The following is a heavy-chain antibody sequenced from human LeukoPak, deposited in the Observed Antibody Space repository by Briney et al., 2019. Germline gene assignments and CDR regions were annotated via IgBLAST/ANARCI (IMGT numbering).Heavy chain of an antibody. CDR1: GFTFMNYA. CDR3: ARVEDIDY. Sequence: GGSLRLSCAASGFTFMNYAMSWVRQAPGKGLEWVSSISSGGGTHYPDSVKGRFIISRDNSKNTLYLQMNSLGAEDTAVYYCARVEDIDYWGQGTLVTVSS. J-gene: IGHJ4*02. CDR2: ISSGGGT. V-gene: IGHV3-23*01.